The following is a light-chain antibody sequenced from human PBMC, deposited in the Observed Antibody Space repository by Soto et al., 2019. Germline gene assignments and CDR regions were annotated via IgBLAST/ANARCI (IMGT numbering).Light chain of an antibody. V-gene: IGLV2-14*01. CDR3: SSYTGSSTFV. J-gene: IGLJ1*01. CDR2: DVN. CDR1: SSDVGGYDY. Sequence: QSALTQPASVSGSPGQSITISCTRTSSDVGGYDYVSWYQQLPGKAPKLLIYDVNNRPSGVSHRFSGSKSGNTASLTISGLQAEDEADYYCSSYTGSSTFVFGTGTKLTVL.